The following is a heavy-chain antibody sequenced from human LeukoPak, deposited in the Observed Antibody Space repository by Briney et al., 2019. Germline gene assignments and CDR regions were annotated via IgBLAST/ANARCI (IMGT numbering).Heavy chain of an antibody. CDR3: ARDNALLSVFGELLGIPWFDP. Sequence: PSETLSLTCTVSGGSISSSSYYWGWIRQPPGKGLEWIGRIYYSGSTYYNPSLKSRVTISVDTSKNQFSLKLSSVTAADTAVYYCARDNALLSVFGELLGIPWFDPWGQGTLVTVSS. V-gene: IGHV4-39*07. CDR1: GGSISSSSYY. CDR2: IYYSGST. J-gene: IGHJ5*02. D-gene: IGHD3-10*01.